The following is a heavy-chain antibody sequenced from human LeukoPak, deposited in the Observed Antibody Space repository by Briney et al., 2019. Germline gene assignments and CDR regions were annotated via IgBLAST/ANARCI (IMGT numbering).Heavy chain of an antibody. CDR3: ARGGIAARPVIDDLVDY. CDR2: INPNSGGT. V-gene: IGHV1-2*02. D-gene: IGHD6-6*01. CDR1: GYTFTGYY. Sequence: ASVKVSCKASGYTFTGYYMHWVRQAPGQGLEWMGWINPNSGGTNYAQKFQGRVTMTRDTSISTAYMELSRLRSDDTAVYYCARGGIAARPVIDDLVDYWGQGTLVTVSS. J-gene: IGHJ4*02.